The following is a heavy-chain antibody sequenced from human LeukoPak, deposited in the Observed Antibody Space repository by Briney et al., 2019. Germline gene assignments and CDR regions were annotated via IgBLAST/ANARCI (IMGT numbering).Heavy chain of an antibody. CDR1: GFTFSRDI. D-gene: IGHD6-6*01. CDR2: ISTSSTYI. V-gene: IGHV3-21*06. J-gene: IGHJ2*01. Sequence: GGSLRLSCAVSGFTFSRDIMTWVRQAPGKGLEWISSISTSSTYIYYADSVKGRFTISRDSAKNSIFLEMNSLRADDTGVYYCARASSIAARLVRYFDLWGRGTLVTVSS. CDR3: ARASSIAARLVRYFDL.